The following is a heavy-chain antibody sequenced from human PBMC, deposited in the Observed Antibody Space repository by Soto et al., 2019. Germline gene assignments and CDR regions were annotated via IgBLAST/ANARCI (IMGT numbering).Heavy chain of an antibody. CDR2: INPNSGGT. V-gene: IGHV1-2*04. CDR1: GYTFTGYY. J-gene: IGHJ5*02. Sequence: GASVKVSCKASGYTFTGYYMHWVRQAPGQGLEWMGWINPNSGGTNYAQKFQGWVTMTRDTSISTAYMELSRLRSDDTAVYYCARDPGRYYGSGSTNWFDPWGRGTLVTVSS. CDR3: ARDPGRYYGSGSTNWFDP. D-gene: IGHD3-10*01.